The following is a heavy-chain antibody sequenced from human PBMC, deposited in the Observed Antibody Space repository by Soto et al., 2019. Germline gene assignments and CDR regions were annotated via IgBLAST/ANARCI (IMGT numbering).Heavy chain of an antibody. CDR1: GFTFSTYW. Sequence: EVQLVESGGGLVQPGGSLRLSCAATGFTFSTYWMHWVRQGPGKGLVWVSRISTDGSSTTYADSVKGRFTISRDNAKNTLYMQMNRLRAEDTAVYCCARATGSNHPFDYWGQGSLVTVSS. J-gene: IGHJ4*02. V-gene: IGHV3-74*01. CDR2: ISTDGSST. CDR3: ARATGSNHPFDY. D-gene: IGHD2-2*01.